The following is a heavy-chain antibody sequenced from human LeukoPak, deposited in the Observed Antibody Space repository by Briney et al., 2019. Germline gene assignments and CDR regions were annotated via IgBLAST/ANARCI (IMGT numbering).Heavy chain of an antibody. D-gene: IGHD1-26*01. Sequence: GGSLRLSCAASGFNFNYYAMSWVRQAPGKGLEWVSTLSGGGSTYYADSVKGRFVISRDSSKSTLYLQLNSLRAEDTALYYCAKGGVGAYDAFDIWGQGTMVTVSS. CDR1: GFNFNYYA. CDR3: AKGGVGAYDAFDI. CDR2: LSGGGST. J-gene: IGHJ3*02. V-gene: IGHV3-23*01.